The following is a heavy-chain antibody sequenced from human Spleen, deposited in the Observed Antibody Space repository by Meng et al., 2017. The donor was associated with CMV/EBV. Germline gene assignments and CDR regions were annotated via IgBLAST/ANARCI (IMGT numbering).Heavy chain of an antibody. J-gene: IGHJ4*02. CDR2: ISSGGGSTI. CDR3: ASLRGYYDSSGHRY. CDR1: GFTFSDYY. V-gene: IGHV3-11*01. Sequence: SGFTFSDYYMSWIRQPPGKGLEWVSYISSGGGSTIYYADSVKGRFTISRDNAKNSLYLQMNSLRAEDTAVYYCASLRGYYDSSGHRYWGRGTLVTVSS. D-gene: IGHD3-22*01.